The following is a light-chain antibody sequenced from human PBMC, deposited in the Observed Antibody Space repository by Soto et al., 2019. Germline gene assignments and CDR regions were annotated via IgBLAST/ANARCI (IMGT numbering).Light chain of an antibody. CDR1: ASDVGAYNY. CDR3: SSYAGSSTLYV. CDR2: EVT. Sequence: QSALTQPPSASGSLGQSVTISCTGTASDVGAYNYVSWYQQHPGKAPKLMIYEVTKRPSGVPGRFSGSKSGNTASLTVSGLQAEDEADYYCSSYAGSSTLYVFGTGTKVTVL. J-gene: IGLJ1*01. V-gene: IGLV2-8*01.